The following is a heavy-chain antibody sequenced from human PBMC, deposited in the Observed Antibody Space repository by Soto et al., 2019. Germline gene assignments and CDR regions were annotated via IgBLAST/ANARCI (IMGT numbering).Heavy chain of an antibody. CDR1: GYTFTSYD. CDR2: MNTNSDDT. V-gene: IGHV1-8*01. CDR3: AREWSAAGHFYGMDV. Sequence: VKVSCKTSGYTFTSYDINWVRQAPGQGLEWVGWMNTNSDDTRSAQKFRGRLTLTRDKSMRAVYMKLSNLRPDDSAVYYCAREWSAAGHFYGMDVWGQGTTVTVS. J-gene: IGHJ6*02. D-gene: IGHD6-13*01.